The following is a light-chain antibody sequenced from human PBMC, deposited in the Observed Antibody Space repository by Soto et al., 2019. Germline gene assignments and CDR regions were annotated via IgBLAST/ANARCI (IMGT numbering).Light chain of an antibody. J-gene: IGKJ4*01. CDR2: GAS. CDR3: QQSCSSPLT. Sequence: EIVLTQSPGTLSLSPGERATLSCRASQSVSNNYLAWYQQKPGQAPRLLIYGASNRATGIPDRFSGSGSATYFTRTISRLEPEDVAVYFCQQSCSSPLTFGGGTKVEIK. CDR1: QSVSNNY. V-gene: IGKV3-20*01.